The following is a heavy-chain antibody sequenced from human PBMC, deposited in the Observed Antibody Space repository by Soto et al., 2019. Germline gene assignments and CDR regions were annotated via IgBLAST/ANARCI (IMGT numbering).Heavy chain of an antibody. Sequence: EVQLVESGGASVQPGGSLRLSCAASGFSLSKYWMHWVRQAPGKGLEWVSRVNGDGSSTTYADSVSGRFIISRDNAKNTVFLQMSSLRADETARYYCARGGSTDFYGLLDLWGQGTQVIVSS. J-gene: IGHJ5*02. D-gene: IGHD3-16*01. CDR1: GFSLSKYW. CDR3: ARGGSTDFYGLLDL. CDR2: VNGDGSST. V-gene: IGHV3-74*01.